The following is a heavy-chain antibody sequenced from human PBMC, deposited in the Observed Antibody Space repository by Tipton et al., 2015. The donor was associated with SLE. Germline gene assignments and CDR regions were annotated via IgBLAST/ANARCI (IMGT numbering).Heavy chain of an antibody. V-gene: IGHV3-23*01. Sequence: SLRLSCAASGFTFNSYPMSWVRQAPGKGLEWVSAISGRGGSTYYADSVKGRFTISRDNSKNTLYLQMNSLRAEDTAVYYCAKDRGVSGSWDYYYGMDVWGQGTTVTVSS. CDR3: AKDRGVSGSWDYYYGMDV. J-gene: IGHJ6*02. D-gene: IGHD1-26*01. CDR2: ISGRGGST. CDR1: GFTFNSYP.